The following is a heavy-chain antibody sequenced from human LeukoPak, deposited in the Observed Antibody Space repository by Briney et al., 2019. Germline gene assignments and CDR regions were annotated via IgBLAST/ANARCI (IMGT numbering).Heavy chain of an antibody. J-gene: IGHJ5*02. CDR1: GGSFSGYY. CDR2: INHSGST. D-gene: IGHD2-2*01. V-gene: IGHV4-34*01. CDR3: ARVYCSSTSCYNWFDP. Sequence: PSETLSLTCAVYGGSFSGYYWSWIRQPPWKGLEWIGEINHSGSTNYNPSLKSRVTISVDTSKNQFSLKLSSVTAADTAVYYCARVYCSSTSCYNWFDPWGQGTLVTVSS.